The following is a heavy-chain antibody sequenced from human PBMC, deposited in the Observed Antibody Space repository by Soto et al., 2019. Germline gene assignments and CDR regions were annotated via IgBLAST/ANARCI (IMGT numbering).Heavy chain of an antibody. CDR1: GFTFGDYA. CDR3: TRDGRYIAQFDY. CDR2: IGSKAYGGTI. V-gene: IGHV3-49*05. Sequence: EVQLVESGGDLVKPGRSLRLSCTASGFTFGDYAMSWFRQAPGKGLEWVAFIGSKAYGGTIEYVASVKGRFTISRDDFKSIASLQMNSMTTADTAVYYCTRDGRYIAQFDYWGQGTLVTVSS. J-gene: IGHJ4*02. D-gene: IGHD3-16*02.